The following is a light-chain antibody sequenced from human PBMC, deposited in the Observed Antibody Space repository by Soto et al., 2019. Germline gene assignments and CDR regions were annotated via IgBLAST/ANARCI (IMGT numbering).Light chain of an antibody. CDR1: SSNVGGNA. Sequence: QSVLTQSPSASGTPGQRVTISCSGSSSNVGGNAVNWYQQLPGTAPKLLVYRDDQRSYGVPDRFSGSKSGTSASLAISGLQSEDEADYYCASWDDSLDGGVFGGGTQLTVL. CDR2: RDD. J-gene: IGLJ3*02. CDR3: ASWDDSLDGGV. V-gene: IGLV1-44*01.